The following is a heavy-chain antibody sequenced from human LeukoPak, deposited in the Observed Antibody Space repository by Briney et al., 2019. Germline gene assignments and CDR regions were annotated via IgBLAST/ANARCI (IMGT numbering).Heavy chain of an antibody. V-gene: IGHV3-23*01. Sequence: AGGSLRLSCAASGFTFSSYAMSWVHQAPGKGLEWVSAISGSGGSTYYADSVKVRFTISRDNSKNTLYLQMNSLRAEDTAVYYCARNSSWYYFDYWGQGTLVTVSS. J-gene: IGHJ4*02. CDR3: ARNSSWYYFDY. CDR1: GFTFSSYA. D-gene: IGHD6-13*01. CDR2: ISGSGGST.